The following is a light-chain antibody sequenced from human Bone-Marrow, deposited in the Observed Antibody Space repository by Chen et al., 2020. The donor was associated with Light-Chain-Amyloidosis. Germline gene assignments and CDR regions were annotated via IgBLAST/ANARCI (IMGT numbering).Light chain of an antibody. V-gene: IGLV3-25*03. CDR2: RDT. CDR1: DLPTKY. Sequence: SYELTQPPSVSVSPGQTARITCSGDDLPTKYAYWYQQKPGQAPVLVIHRDTERPSGISDRFAGSSSATTATWTISGVQAEDEADYHCQSADSSGTYEVIFGGGTKLTVL. CDR3: QSADSSGTYEVI. J-gene: IGLJ2*01.